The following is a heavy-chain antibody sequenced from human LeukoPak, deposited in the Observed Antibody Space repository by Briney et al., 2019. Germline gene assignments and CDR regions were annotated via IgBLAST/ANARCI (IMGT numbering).Heavy chain of an antibody. J-gene: IGHJ5*02. D-gene: IGHD6-19*01. CDR2: ISSSSSYI. CDR3: ARGGHSSGWYIRFDP. CDR1: GFTFSSYS. Sequence: GGSLRLSCAASGFTFSSYSMNWVRQAPGKGLEWVSSISSSSSYIYYADSVKGRFTISRDNAKNSLYLQMNSLRAGDTAVYYCARGGHSSGWYIRFDPWGQGTLVTVSS. V-gene: IGHV3-21*01.